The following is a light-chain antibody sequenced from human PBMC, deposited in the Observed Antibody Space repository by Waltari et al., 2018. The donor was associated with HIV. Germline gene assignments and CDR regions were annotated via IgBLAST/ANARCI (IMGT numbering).Light chain of an antibody. CDR2: KDN. CDR1: NSNIGSNF. J-gene: IGLJ1*01. CDR3: ATWDDILSGYL. Sequence: QSVPTQPPSASGTPGQRVAISCSGSNSNIGSNFVYWYQQLPGTAPKLLIYKDNQRPSGVPERFSASKSGSSSSLAISGLRSEDEAEYYCATWDDILSGYLFGTGTMVTVL. V-gene: IGLV1-47*01.